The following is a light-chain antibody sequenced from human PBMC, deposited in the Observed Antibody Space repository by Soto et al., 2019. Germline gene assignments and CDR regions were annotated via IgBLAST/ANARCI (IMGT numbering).Light chain of an antibody. CDR1: QSVSIN. J-gene: IGKJ4*01. CDR2: GAS. CDR3: QQCKDWPLT. Sequence: EIVMTQSPATLSVSPGERATLSCRASQSVSINLAWFKQKPGQAPRLRIYGASTRATGIPARFSGSGSATEFPLTISSLQSEDFAVYYCQQCKDWPLTFGGGTKVEIK. V-gene: IGKV3-15*01.